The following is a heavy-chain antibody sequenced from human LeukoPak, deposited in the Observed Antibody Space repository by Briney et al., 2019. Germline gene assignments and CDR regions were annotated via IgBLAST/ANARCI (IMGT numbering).Heavy chain of an antibody. CDR3: RAGQQLVQGVWFDP. CDR2: ISGSGGST. J-gene: IGHJ5*02. Sequence: GGSLRLCCAASGFTFSSYAMSWVRQAPGKGLEWVSAISGSGGSTYYADSVKGRFTISRDNSKNTLYLQMNSLRAEDTAVYYCRAGQQLVQGVWFDPWGQGTLVTVSS. D-gene: IGHD6-13*01. CDR1: GFTFSSYA. V-gene: IGHV3-23*01.